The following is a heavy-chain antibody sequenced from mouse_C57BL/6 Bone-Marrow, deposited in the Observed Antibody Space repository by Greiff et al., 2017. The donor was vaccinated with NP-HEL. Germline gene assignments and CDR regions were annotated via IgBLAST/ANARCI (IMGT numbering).Heavy chain of an antibody. CDR3: ARNGGGLRRNFDV. CDR2: IYPGSGST. J-gene: IGHJ1*03. D-gene: IGHD2-4*01. CDR1: GYTFTSYW. V-gene: IGHV1-55*01. Sequence: QVQLQQPGAELVKPGASVKMSCKASGYTFTSYWITWVKQRPGQGLEWIGDIYPGSGSTNYNEKFKSKATLTVDTSSSTAYMQLSSLTSEDSAVYYCARNGGGLRRNFDVWGTGTTVTVSS.